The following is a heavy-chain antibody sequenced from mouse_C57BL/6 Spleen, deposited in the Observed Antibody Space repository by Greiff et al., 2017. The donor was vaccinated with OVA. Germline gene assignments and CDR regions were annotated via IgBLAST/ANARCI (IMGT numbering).Heavy chain of an antibody. CDR3: ARHEVDYGEFAY. V-gene: IGHV1-62-2*01. Sequence: QVHVKQSGAELVKPGASVKLSCKASGYTFTEYTIHWVKQRSGQGLEWIGWFYPGSGSIKYNEKFKHKATLTADKSSSTVYMELSRLTSEDSAVYFCARHEVDYGEFAYWGQGTLVTVSA. J-gene: IGHJ3*01. CDR2: FYPGSGSI. D-gene: IGHD2-4*01. CDR1: GYTFTEYT.